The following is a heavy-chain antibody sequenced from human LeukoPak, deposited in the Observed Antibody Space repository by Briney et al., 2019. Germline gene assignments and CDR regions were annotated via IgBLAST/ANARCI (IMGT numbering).Heavy chain of an antibody. Sequence: PGGSLRLSCAASGFTFSSYGMHWVRQAPGEGLEWVAFIRYDGSNKYYADSVKGRFTISRDNSKNTLYLQMNSLRAEDTAVYYCAKDPRTYYDFWSGYHRWYFDYWGQGTLVTVSS. CDR1: GFTFSSYG. J-gene: IGHJ4*02. D-gene: IGHD3-3*01. CDR3: AKDPRTYYDFWSGYHRWYFDY. CDR2: IRYDGSNK. V-gene: IGHV3-30*02.